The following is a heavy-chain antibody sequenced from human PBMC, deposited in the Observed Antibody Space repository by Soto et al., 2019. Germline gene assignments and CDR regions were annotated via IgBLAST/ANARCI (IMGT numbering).Heavy chain of an antibody. CDR2: ISYDGSET. CDR1: GFTFSRYP. D-gene: IGHD3-16*01. Sequence: VQLVESGGGVVQPGRSLRLSCAASGFTFSRYPMHWARQAPGKGLEWVAVISYDGSETYYADSVKGRHTISRDDSNSALYLQMNGLTPADTDVYYCVGGEREGYNNVLYWGQGTLVIVSS. J-gene: IGHJ4*02. V-gene: IGHV3-30*04. CDR3: VGGEREGYNNVLY.